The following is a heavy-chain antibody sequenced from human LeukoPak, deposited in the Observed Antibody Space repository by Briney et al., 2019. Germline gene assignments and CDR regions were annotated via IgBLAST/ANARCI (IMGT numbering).Heavy chain of an antibody. D-gene: IGHD2-2*01. CDR3: ARGPATRFDY. J-gene: IGHJ4*02. CDR1: GDSVSSNSAA. CDR2: TYYRSKLYN. Sequence: SQTLSLTCAISGDSVSSNSAAWNWIRQSPSRGLEWLGRTYYRSKLYNDYAVSVKSRITFNPDTSKHHFSLQLNSVAPEDTAVYYCARGPATRFDYWGQGTLVTVSS. V-gene: IGHV6-1*01.